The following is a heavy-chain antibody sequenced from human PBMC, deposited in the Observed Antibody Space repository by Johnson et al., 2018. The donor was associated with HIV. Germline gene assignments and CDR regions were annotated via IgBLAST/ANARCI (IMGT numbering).Heavy chain of an antibody. D-gene: IGHD4-17*01. J-gene: IGHJ3*02. Sequence: QVQLVESGGGAVQPGKSLRLSCAASGFTFSGYGMHWVRQAPGKGLEWVAVISYDGSNKYYADSVKGRFTISRDNSKNTLFLQMNSLRAEDTAVYYCAKDQYRKLTTVAGIWGQGTMVTVSS. CDR2: ISYDGSNK. CDR3: AKDQYRKLTTVAGI. CDR1: GFTFSGYG. V-gene: IGHV3-30*18.